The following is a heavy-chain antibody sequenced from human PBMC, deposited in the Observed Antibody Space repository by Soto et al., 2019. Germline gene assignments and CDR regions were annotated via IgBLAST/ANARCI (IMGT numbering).Heavy chain of an antibody. CDR3: ARQNLRGVSFLLY. CDR1: GYNFASYW. CDR2: IYPGDSDT. Sequence: PGESLKISCKGSGYNFASYWIGWVRQMPGKGLEWMGIIYPGDSDTRYSPSFQGQVTISADKSISTAYLQWSSLKVSDTAMYYCARQNLRGVSFLLYWGQGTLVTVSS. V-gene: IGHV5-51*01. D-gene: IGHD2-2*01. J-gene: IGHJ4*02.